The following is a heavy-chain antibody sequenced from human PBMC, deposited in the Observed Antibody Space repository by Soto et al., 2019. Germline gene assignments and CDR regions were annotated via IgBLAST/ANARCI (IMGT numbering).Heavy chain of an antibody. D-gene: IGHD3-3*01. CDR2: IYYSGST. J-gene: IGHJ5*02. V-gene: IGHV4-31*03. CDR3: ARSGPQYYDFWSGYYFVDP. Sequence: SETLSLTCTVSCGSISSGGYYWSWIRQHPGKGLEWIGYIYYSGSTYYNPSLKSRVTISVDTSKNQFSLKLSSVTAADTAVYYCARSGPQYYDFWSGYYFVDPWGQGTLVTVSS. CDR1: CGSISSGGYY.